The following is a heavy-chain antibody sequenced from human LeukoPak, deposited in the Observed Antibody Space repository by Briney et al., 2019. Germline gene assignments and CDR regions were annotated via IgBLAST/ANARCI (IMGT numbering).Heavy chain of an antibody. Sequence: GGSLRLSCEAPGFTFSSYAMSWVRQAPGKGLEWVSSITGSGGDTYYADSVKGRFTISRDNSKNTLYLQMNSLRAEDTAVYYCATYTVTPRHFDYWGQGTLVTVSS. CDR1: GFTFSSYA. CDR2: ITGSGGDT. CDR3: ATYTVTPRHFDY. D-gene: IGHD4-17*01. V-gene: IGHV3-23*01. J-gene: IGHJ4*02.